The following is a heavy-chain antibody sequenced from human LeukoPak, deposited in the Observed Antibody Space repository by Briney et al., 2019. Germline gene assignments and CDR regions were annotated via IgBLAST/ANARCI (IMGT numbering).Heavy chain of an antibody. Sequence: GGSLRLSCAASGFTFSTYGMNWVRQAPGKGLEWVSYISTSSSTIYYADSVKGRFTISRDNAKNSLYLHVNSLRAEDTAVYYCARARYFDYWGQGTLVTVSS. CDR1: GFTFSTYG. J-gene: IGHJ4*02. D-gene: IGHD3-9*01. CDR2: ISTSSSTI. CDR3: ARARYFDY. V-gene: IGHV3-48*01.